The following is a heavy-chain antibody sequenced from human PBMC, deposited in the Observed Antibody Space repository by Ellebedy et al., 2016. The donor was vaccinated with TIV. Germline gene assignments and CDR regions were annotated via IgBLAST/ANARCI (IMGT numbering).Heavy chain of an antibody. CDR2: INRDGSSA. D-gene: IGHD6-19*01. V-gene: IGHV3-74*01. CDR1: GFTFSNYW. CDR3: ARGGRDQWLIDY. J-gene: IGHJ4*02. Sequence: PGGSLRLSCAASGFTFSNYWIHWVRQAPGKGLVWLSRINRDGSSATYADSVKGRFSISRDNSKNTFDVQMNSLRAEDTDVYYCARGGRDQWLIDYWGQGTLVTVSS.